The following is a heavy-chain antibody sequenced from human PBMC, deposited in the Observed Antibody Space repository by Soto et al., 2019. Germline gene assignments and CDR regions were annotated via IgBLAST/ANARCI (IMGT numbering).Heavy chain of an antibody. CDR3: ARASGHCSGGSCYPSYYYYYMDV. V-gene: IGHV3-30*03. CDR2: ISYDGSNK. CDR1: GFTFSSYG. Sequence: GGSLRLSCAASGFTFSSYGMHWVRQAPGKGLEWVAVISYDGSNKYYADSVKGRFTISRDNSKNTLYLQMNSLRAEDTAVYYCARASGHCSGGSCYPSYYYYYMDVWGKGTTVTVSS. J-gene: IGHJ6*03. D-gene: IGHD2-15*01.